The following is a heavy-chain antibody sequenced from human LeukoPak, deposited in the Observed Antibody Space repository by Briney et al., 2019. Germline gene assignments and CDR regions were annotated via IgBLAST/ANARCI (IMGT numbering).Heavy chain of an antibody. D-gene: IGHD6-13*01. CDR3: AKAGSWYANSYMDA. CDR2: IYTSGST. V-gene: IGHV4-4*07. CDR1: GGSISSYY. J-gene: IGHJ6*03. Sequence: SETLSLTCTVSGGSISSYYWSWIRQPAGKGLEWIGRIYTSGSTNYNPSLKSRVTMSVDTSKNQFSLKLSSVTAADTAVYYCAKAGSWYANSYMDAWGKGTTVTVSS.